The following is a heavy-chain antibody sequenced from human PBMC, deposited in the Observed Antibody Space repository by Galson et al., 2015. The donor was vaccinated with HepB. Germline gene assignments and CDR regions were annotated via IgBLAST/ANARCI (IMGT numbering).Heavy chain of an antibody. CDR2: ISAYNGNT. CDR1: GYTFTSYG. CDR3: ARDRTDYYDSSGYYYDAFDI. Sequence: SVKVSCKASGYTFTSYGISWVRQAPGQGLEWMGWISAYNGNTNYAQKLQGRVTMTTDTSTSTAYMELRSLRSDDTAVYYCARDRTDYYDSSGYYYDAFDIWAKGQWSPSLQ. D-gene: IGHD3-22*01. J-gene: IGHJ3*02. V-gene: IGHV1-18*01.